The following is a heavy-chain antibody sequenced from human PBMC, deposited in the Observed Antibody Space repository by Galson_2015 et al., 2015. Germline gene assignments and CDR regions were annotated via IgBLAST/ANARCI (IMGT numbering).Heavy chain of an antibody. Sequence: SVKVSCKASGYTFTGYYMHWMRQAPGQGLEWMGIVNPSDGTTTYAQKFQGRVTMTRDTSTSTVYMEVSSPRSEDTGVYYCARDPGYTISSWGFDHWGQGTMVTVSS. V-gene: IGHV1-46*01. CDR2: VNPSDGTT. J-gene: IGHJ4*02. CDR3: ARDPGYTISSWGFDH. CDR1: GYTFTGYY. D-gene: IGHD6-6*01.